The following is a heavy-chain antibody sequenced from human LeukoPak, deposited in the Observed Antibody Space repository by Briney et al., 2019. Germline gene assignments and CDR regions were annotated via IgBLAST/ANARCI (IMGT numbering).Heavy chain of an antibody. CDR1: GVTLSSYA. V-gene: IGHV3-23*01. CDR2: ISSSGSGGNT. J-gene: IGHJ2*01. D-gene: IGHD4-23*01. CDR3: AKDRTVGVSYWYFDL. Sequence: GGSLRLSCAASGVTLSSYAMSWARQAPGKGLEWVSGISSSGSGGNTYYADSVRGRFTISRDSSKNTLFLHMNTLRAEDTAIYYCAKDRTVGVSYWYFDLWGRGTLVTVSS.